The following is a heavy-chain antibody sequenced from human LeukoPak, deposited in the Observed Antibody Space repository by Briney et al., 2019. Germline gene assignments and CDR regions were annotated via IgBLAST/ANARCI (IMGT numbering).Heavy chain of an antibody. J-gene: IGHJ1*01. CDR3: VRGDYREH. D-gene: IGHD4-11*01. V-gene: IGHV3-21*06. CDR2: IGSSGIDM. CDR1: GFTFSSYW. Sequence: GGSLRLSCAASGFTFSSYWMSWVRQAPGKGLEWVSSIGSSGIDMYYVDSVKGRFTISRDNAENSLYLLLNNVRPEDTSVYYCVRGDYREHWGQGTLVTVSS.